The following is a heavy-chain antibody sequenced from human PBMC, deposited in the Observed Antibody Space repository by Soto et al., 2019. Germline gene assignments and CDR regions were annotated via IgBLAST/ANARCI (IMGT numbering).Heavy chain of an antibody. Sequence: QVQLVQSGAEVKKPGASVKVSCKASGYTFTSYGISWVRQAPGQGLEWMGWISAYNGNTNYAQKLQGRVTMPTDTSTSTAYMELRSLRSDDTAVYYCARDSPGVIAAAGTEVFDYWGQGTLVTVSS. CDR1: GYTFTSYG. V-gene: IGHV1-18*01. D-gene: IGHD6-13*01. CDR3: ARDSPGVIAAAGTEVFDY. CDR2: ISAYNGNT. J-gene: IGHJ4*02.